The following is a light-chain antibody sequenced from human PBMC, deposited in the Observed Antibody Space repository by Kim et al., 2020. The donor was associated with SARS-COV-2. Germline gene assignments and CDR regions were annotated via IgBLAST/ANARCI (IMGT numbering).Light chain of an antibody. J-gene: IGKJ1*01. V-gene: IGKV1-8*01. CDR1: QGISSY. CDR2: AAS. Sequence: AIRMTQSPSSLSASTGDRVTITCRASQGISSYFAWYQQKPGKAPKLLIYAASTLQSGVPSRFSGSGSGTDFTLTISCLQSEDFATYYCQQYYSYPRTFGQGTKVDIK. CDR3: QQYYSYPRT.